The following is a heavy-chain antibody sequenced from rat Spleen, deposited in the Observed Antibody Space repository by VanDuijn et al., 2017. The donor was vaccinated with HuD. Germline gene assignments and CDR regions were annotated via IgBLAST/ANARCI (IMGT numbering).Heavy chain of an antibody. CDR1: GITFNNYW. D-gene: IGHD1-12*01. CDR3: TRDHRDSYARYYFDY. V-gene: IGHV5-31*01. Sequence: EVQLVESGGGRVQPGRSLRLSCVASGITFNNYWMTWIRQAPGKGLEWVASISNIDDTYYSDSVKGRFTISRDNAKSTLYLQMNSLRSEDTATYYCTRDHRDSYARYYFDYWGQGVIVTVSS. J-gene: IGHJ2*01. CDR2: ISNIDDT.